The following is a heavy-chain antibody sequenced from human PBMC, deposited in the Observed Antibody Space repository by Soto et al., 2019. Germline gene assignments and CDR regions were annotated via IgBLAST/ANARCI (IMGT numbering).Heavy chain of an antibody. CDR2: TFSGGNT. CDR3: ARKPPSAIQGWAFGMDV. CDR1: GFSISSNY. Sequence: ELQLVETGGGLIQTGGSLRLSCAASGFSISSNYIAWVRQPPGKGLEWVSTTFSGGNTEYAASVKGRCSISRYNYKNTLYLQMDNLRVEDTAVYYCARKPPSAIQGWAFGMDVWGQGTTVSFSS. V-gene: IGHV3-53*02. J-gene: IGHJ6*02. D-gene: IGHD2-21*01.